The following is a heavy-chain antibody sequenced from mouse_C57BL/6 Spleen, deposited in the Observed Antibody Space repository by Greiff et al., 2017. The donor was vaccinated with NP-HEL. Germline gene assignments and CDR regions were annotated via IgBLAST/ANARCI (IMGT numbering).Heavy chain of an antibody. CDR1: GYTFTSYW. Sequence: VQLQQPGAELVRPGSSVKLSCKASGYTFTSYWMHWVKQRPIQGLEWIGNIDPSDSETHYNQKFKDKATLTVDKSSSTAYMQLSSLTSEDSAVYYCARSGTSNYFDYWGQGTTLTVSS. CDR2: IDPSDSET. V-gene: IGHV1-52*01. J-gene: IGHJ2*01. CDR3: ARSGTSNYFDY. D-gene: IGHD3-1*01.